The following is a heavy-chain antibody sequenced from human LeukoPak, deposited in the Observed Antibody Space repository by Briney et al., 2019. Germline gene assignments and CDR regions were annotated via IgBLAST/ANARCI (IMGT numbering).Heavy chain of an antibody. CDR1: GFTFSSYW. CDR3: ARDGFNDRSGDNDGFDM. D-gene: IGHD1-1*01. V-gene: IGHV3-7*05. CDR2: IKQDGSEK. J-gene: IGHJ3*02. Sequence: GGSLRLSCAASGFTFSSYWMNWVRQAPGKGLEWVANIKQDGSEKYYVDSVKGRFTISRDNAKNSLYLQMNSLRADDTAVYYCARDGFNDRSGDNDGFDMWGQGTMVTVSS.